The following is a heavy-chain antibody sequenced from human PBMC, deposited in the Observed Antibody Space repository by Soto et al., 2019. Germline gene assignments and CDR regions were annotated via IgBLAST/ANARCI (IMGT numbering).Heavy chain of an antibody. CDR2: VCPGGRT. CDR1: GGSFNNYC. Sequence: QVRLQQWGAGLVRPSETLSLTCAVYGGSFNNYCWRWIRQPPGKGLEWIGEVCPGGRTNYSPTLKREESIAGEGSKNQFSLRLTSVTVADTAVYYCARGDYGQYDAYNWFDPWGQGNLVIVAS. D-gene: IGHD3-10*01. V-gene: IGHV4-34*02. J-gene: IGHJ5*02. CDR3: ARGDYGQYDAYNWFDP.